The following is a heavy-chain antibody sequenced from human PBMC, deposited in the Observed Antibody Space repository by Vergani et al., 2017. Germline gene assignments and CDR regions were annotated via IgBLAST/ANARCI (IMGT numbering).Heavy chain of an antibody. CDR3: ARGYMFEQGIDY. D-gene: IGHD3-10*02. Sequence: QARLVESGGGVVQTGKSLRLSCSAAGIGFSSFGMHWVLQAPGKGLEWVAVIWYDGSKKFYADSVKGRFTISRDNSKETLYLQMNDLRSDDTAVYYCARGYMFEQGIDYWGQGTLVTVSS. V-gene: IGHV3-33*01. J-gene: IGHJ4*02. CDR1: GIGFSSFG. CDR2: IWYDGSKK.